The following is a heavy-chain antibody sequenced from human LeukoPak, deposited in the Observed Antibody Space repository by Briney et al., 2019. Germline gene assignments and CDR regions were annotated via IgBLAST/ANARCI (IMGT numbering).Heavy chain of an antibody. J-gene: IGHJ5*02. CDR3: ARVSSSSWYGGWFDP. CDR1: GFTFSSHG. V-gene: IGHV3-33*01. D-gene: IGHD6-13*01. CDR2: IWYDGSNK. Sequence: GGSLRLSCAASGFTFSSHGMHWVRQAPGKGLEWVAVIWYDGSNKYYADSVKGRFTISRDNSKNTLYLQMNSLRAEDTAVYYCARVSSSSWYGGWFDPWGQGTLVTVSS.